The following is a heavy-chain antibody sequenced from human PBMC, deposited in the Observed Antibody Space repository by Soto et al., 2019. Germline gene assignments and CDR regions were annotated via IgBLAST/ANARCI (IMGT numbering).Heavy chain of an antibody. CDR2: MNQDGSEK. J-gene: IGHJ4*02. V-gene: IGHV3-7*03. CDR1: GFTFSNSW. Sequence: GGSLRLSCAASGFTFSNSWMTWVRKAPGKGLEWVANMNQDGSEKYYEDSAKGRFTISRDNAKNSLSLQMNSLRAEDTAVYFCARDNRGTFDYWGQGARVTVSS. CDR3: ARDNRGTFDY. D-gene: IGHD7-27*01.